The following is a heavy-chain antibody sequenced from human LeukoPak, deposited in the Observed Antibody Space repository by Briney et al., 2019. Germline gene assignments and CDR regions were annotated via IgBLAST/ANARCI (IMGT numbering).Heavy chain of an antibody. J-gene: IGHJ4*02. D-gene: IGHD3-3*01. V-gene: IGHV3-30*02. CDR2: IRFDGSNK. CDR3: AKDRNPRVVNPFDY. CDR1: GFTFSSYG. Sequence: GGSLRLSCAASGFTFSSYGMHWVRQAPGKGLEWLAYIRFDGSNKYYADSVKGRFTISRDNSKNTLYLQMNSLRAEDTAVYYCAKDRNPRVVNPFDYWGQGTLVTVSS.